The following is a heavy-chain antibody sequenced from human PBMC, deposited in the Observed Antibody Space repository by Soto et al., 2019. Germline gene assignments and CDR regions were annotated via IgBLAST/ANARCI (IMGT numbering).Heavy chain of an antibody. J-gene: IGHJ4*02. V-gene: IGHV3-23*01. CDR1: GFTFSTYA. CDR2: ISDNGGGT. D-gene: IGHD2-2*01. Sequence: EVQLLESGGALIQPGGSLRLSCTASGFTFSTYAMSWVRQAPGKGPEWVSVISDNGGGTYYADSVKGRFIISRDNSKNTLNLQMNSLRAEDTAVYYCAKDAGGGPYSTAWYEFDNWGQGTLVTVSS. CDR3: AKDAGGGPYSTAWYEFDN.